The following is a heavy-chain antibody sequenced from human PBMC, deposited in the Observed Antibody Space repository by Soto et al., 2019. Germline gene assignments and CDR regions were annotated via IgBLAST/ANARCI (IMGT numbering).Heavy chain of an antibody. V-gene: IGHV4-59*01. CDR1: GGSFSSYY. CDR3: ARDGSEAPVDY. Sequence: SETLSLTCTVSGGSFSSYYWTWIRQPPGKGLEWIGYVFYSGHTSYNPSLKSRVTISIDTSKNQFSLKLTSVTAADTAVYYCARDGSEAPVDYWGQRTLVIVSS. CDR2: VFYSGHT. D-gene: IGHD2-15*01. J-gene: IGHJ4*02.